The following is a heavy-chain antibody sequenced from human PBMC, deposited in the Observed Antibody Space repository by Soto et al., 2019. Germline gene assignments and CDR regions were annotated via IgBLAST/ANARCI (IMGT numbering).Heavy chain of an antibody. D-gene: IGHD3-22*01. J-gene: IGHJ5*02. CDR3: AIWLILQLTIWIVP. CDR2: ISTSGTNE. Sequence: GVSLRLSCSASGFRFSDFYMTWIRQAPGKGLEWVSYISTSGTNEFYADSVKGRFTISRDNAKASLYLQMNSLRAEDTAVYYCAIWLILQLTIWIVPWGQGPLLTVS. CDR1: GFRFSDFY. V-gene: IGHV3-11*01.